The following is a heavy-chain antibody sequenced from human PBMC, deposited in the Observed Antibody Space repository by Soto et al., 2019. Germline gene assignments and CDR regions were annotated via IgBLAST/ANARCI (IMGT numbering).Heavy chain of an antibody. Sequence: SVKVSCKASGGTFSSYAISWVRQAPGQGLEWMGGIIPIFGTANYAQKFQGRVTITADESTSTAYMELSSLRSEDTAVYYCARDRYREPDIVVVVAAVQHDAFDIWGQGTMVTVSS. CDR1: GGTFSSYA. CDR3: ARDRYREPDIVVVVAAVQHDAFDI. D-gene: IGHD2-15*01. V-gene: IGHV1-69*13. CDR2: IIPIFGTA. J-gene: IGHJ3*02.